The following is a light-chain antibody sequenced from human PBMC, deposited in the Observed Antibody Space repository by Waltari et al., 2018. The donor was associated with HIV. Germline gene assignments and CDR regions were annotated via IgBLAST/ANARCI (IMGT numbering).Light chain of an antibody. Sequence: QSVLTQPPSVSGAPGQRVTISCPGSSSNIGSNFDVHWYQLPPGSAPYLLLFAHSNRPSGVPDLFAASKSATSASLAISGLQPEDEAEYYCQSFDNSLNGYVFGTGTTVIVL. CDR1: SSNIGSNFD. CDR3: QSFDNSLNGYV. J-gene: IGLJ1*01. V-gene: IGLV1-40*01. CDR2: AHS.